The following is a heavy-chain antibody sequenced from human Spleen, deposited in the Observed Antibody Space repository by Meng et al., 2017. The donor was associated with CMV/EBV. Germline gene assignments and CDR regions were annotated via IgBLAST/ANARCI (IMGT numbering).Heavy chain of an antibody. J-gene: IGHJ4*02. V-gene: IGHV1-8*01. CDR1: GYTFTSSD. CDR2: INPNTGNT. Sequence: QVQLGQAWSGVKKSWASVKVSCKASGYTFTSSDINWVRQATGQGLEWMGWINPNTGNTGYAQKFQGRVTLTRSTSISTAYMELSSLRAEDTAVYYCALTVAAGYWGQGTLVTVSS. D-gene: IGHD6-19*01. CDR3: ALTVAAGY.